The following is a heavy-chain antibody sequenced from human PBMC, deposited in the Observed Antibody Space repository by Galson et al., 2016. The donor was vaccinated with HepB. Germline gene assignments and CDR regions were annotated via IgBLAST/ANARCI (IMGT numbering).Heavy chain of an antibody. J-gene: IGHJ4*02. D-gene: IGHD2-2*01. Sequence: ETLYLTCTVSGGSVNSGSYYWSWIRQPPGKGLEWIGYIYYSGSTNYNPSLKSRVTISVDTSKNQFSLKLSSVTAADTAVYYCARSARYCSGTSCYLPYFDYWGQGTLVTVSS. CDR3: ARSARYCSGTSCYLPYFDY. V-gene: IGHV4-61*01. CDR2: IYYSGST. CDR1: GGSVNSGSYY.